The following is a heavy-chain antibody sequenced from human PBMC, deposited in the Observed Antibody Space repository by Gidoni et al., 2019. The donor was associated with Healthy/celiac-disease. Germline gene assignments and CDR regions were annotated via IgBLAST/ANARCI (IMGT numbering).Heavy chain of an antibody. D-gene: IGHD5-12*01. CDR1: GGSISSGSYY. CDR3: AREFQWLGY. CDR2: IYTSGST. V-gene: IGHV4-61*02. Sequence: QVQLQESGPGLVTPSQTLSLTCTVSGGSISSGSYYWSWIRQPAGKGLEWIGRIYTSGSTNYNPSLKSRVTISVDTSKNQFSLKLSSVTAADTAVYYCAREFQWLGYWGQGTLVTVSS. J-gene: IGHJ4*02.